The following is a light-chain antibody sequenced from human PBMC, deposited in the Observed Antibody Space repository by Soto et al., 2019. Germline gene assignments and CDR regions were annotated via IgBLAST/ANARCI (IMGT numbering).Light chain of an antibody. CDR3: QPYNNAPYT. J-gene: IGKJ2*01. V-gene: IGKV1-27*01. Sequence: DIQMTQSPSSLSASVGDRVTITCRASQGISNYLAWYQQKPGKVPKLLIYSASTLQSGVPSRFSGSGSGTDFTLTISSLEPEDVATYCCQPYNNAPYTFGQGTQLEIK. CDR2: SAS. CDR1: QGISNY.